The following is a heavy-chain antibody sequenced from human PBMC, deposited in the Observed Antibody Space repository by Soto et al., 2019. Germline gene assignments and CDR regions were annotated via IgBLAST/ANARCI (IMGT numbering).Heavy chain of an antibody. Sequence: SETLSLTCTVSGGSISSSSYYWGWIRQPPGKGLEWIGSIYYSGSTYYNPSLKSRVTISVDTSKNQFSLKLSSVTAADTTVYYCARHTTVGIAAAGPIRRDYYYYYMDVWGKGTTVTVSS. CDR3: ARHTTVGIAAAGPIRRDYYYYYMDV. J-gene: IGHJ6*03. CDR1: GGSISSSSYY. D-gene: IGHD6-13*01. CDR2: IYYSGST. V-gene: IGHV4-39*01.